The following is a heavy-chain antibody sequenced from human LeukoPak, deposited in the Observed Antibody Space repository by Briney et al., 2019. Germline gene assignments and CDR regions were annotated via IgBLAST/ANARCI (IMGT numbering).Heavy chain of an antibody. CDR3: ARDRIGKYSIDY. V-gene: IGHV3-74*01. J-gene: IGHJ4*02. CDR1: GFTFSNYW. Sequence: GGSLRLSCAASGFTFSNYWMHWVRQVPGKGLVWVSHINSDGRIINYADSVKGRFTISRDNAKTTLYLQMNSLRVEDTAVYYCARDRIGKYSIDYWGQGTLVTVSS. D-gene: IGHD2-15*01. CDR2: INSDGRII.